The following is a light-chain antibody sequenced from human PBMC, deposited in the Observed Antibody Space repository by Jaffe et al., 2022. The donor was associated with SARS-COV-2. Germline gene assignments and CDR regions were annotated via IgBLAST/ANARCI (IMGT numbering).Light chain of an antibody. Sequence: DIQMTQSPSSLSASIGDRVTITCRARQSISTFLNWYQQKPGEAPKLLIYAASTLESGVPSRFSGSGSGTDFTLTISSLQPEDSATYYCQQCYNSAYTFGQGTKLEI. CDR3: QQCYNSAYT. CDR1: QSISTF. CDR2: AAS. V-gene: IGKV1-39*01. J-gene: IGKJ2*01.